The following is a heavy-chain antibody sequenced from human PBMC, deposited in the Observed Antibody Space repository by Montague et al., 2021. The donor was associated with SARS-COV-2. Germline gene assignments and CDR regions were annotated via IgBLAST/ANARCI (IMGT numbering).Heavy chain of an antibody. D-gene: IGHD4-17*01. V-gene: IGHV4-34*01. J-gene: IGHJ4*03. CDR3: ARHESPWMTTKYYFDY. Sequence: SETLSLTCAVYGGSFSGYYWSWIRQPPGKGLEWIGEINHSGSTNYNPSLKSRATISVDTSKNQFSLKLSSVTAADTAVYYCARHESPWMTTKYYFDYWGQGTMVTVSS. CDR2: INHSGST. CDR1: GGSFSGYY.